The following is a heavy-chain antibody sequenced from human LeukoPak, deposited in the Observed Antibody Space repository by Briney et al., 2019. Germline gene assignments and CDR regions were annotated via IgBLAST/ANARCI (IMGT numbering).Heavy chain of an antibody. CDR2: ISSNGGST. J-gene: IGHJ4*02. CDR1: GFTISSYA. Sequence: GGSLRLSCSASGFTISSYAMHWVRQAPGKGLEYVSAISSNGGSTYYADSVKGRFTISRDNSKNTLYLQMSSLRAEDTAVYYCAREQWELPRGTYYFDYWGQGTLVSVSS. D-gene: IGHD1-26*01. V-gene: IGHV3-64D*09. CDR3: AREQWELPRGTYYFDY.